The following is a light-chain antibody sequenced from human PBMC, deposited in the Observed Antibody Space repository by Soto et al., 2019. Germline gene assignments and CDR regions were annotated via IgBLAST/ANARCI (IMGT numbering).Light chain of an antibody. CDR2: DAS. CDR3: HQYNSYYT. J-gene: IGKJ2*01. Sequence: DIPMTQSPSTLSASVGDRVTITCRASQSISTWLAWYQQKPGKAPKLLIYDASILESGVPSRFSASGSGTEFTLTISSLQPDDFATYYSHQYNSYYTFGQGTKLEIK. CDR1: QSISTW. V-gene: IGKV1-5*01.